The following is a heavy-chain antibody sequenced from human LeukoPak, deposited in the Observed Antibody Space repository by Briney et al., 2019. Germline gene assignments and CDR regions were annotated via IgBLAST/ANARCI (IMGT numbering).Heavy chain of an antibody. CDR2: IYYSGST. V-gene: IGHV4-39*01. J-gene: IGHJ4*02. Sequence: SETLSLTCTVSGGSISGSSYYWGWIRQPPGKGLEWIGSIYYSGSTYYNPSLKSRVTISVDTSKNQFSLKLSSVTAADTAVYYCARHQTSAGVWWGQGTLVTVSS. D-gene: IGHD3-10*01. CDR1: GGSISGSSYY. CDR3: ARHQTSAGVW.